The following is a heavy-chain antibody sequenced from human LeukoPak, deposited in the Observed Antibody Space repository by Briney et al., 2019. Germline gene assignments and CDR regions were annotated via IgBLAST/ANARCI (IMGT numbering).Heavy chain of an antibody. Sequence: GASVKVSCKASVYTFTSYGISWLRQAPGQGLEWMGWISAYNGNTNYAQKLQGRVTMTTDTSTSKVYMEMRSLRSDDTAVYYCAPQPDSGYENWGQGTLVTVSS. CDR2: ISAYNGNT. J-gene: IGHJ4*02. CDR1: VYTFTSYG. D-gene: IGHD5-12*01. CDR3: APQPDSGYEN. V-gene: IGHV1-18*01.